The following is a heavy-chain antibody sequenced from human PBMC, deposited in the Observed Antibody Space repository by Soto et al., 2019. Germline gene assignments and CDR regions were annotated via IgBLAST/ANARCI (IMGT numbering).Heavy chain of an antibody. V-gene: IGHV3-9*01. CDR1: GFTFDDYA. Sequence: GGSLRLSCAASGFTFDDYAMHWVRQAPGKGLEWVSGISWNSGSIGYADSVKGRFTISRDNAKNSLYLQMNSLRAEDTDLYYCAKEGYSSSWFDYWGQGTLVTVSS. CDR2: ISWNSGSI. J-gene: IGHJ4*02. CDR3: AKEGYSSSWFDY. D-gene: IGHD6-13*01.